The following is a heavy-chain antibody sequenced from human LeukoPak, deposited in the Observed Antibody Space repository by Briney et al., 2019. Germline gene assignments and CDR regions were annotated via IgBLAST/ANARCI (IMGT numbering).Heavy chain of an antibody. CDR1: GGSISSYY. CDR2: IYYSGST. CDR3: ARGRSGYSYGYRGYWFDP. Sequence: SETLSLTCTVSGGSISSYYWSWIRQPPGKGLEWIGYIYYSGSTNYNPSLKSRVTISVDTSKNQFSLKLSSVTAADTAVYYCARGRSGYSYGYRGYWFDPWGQGNLVTVSS. V-gene: IGHV4-59*01. J-gene: IGHJ5*02. D-gene: IGHD5-18*01.